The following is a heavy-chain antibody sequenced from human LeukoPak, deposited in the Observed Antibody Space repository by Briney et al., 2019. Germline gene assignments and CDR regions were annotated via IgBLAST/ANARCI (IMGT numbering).Heavy chain of an antibody. CDR2: ISHTGAYT. CDR1: GFTFGSYA. V-gene: IGHV3-23*01. D-gene: IGHD2-15*01. Sequence: GGSLRLSCAASGFTFGSYAMSWVRQAPGKGLEWVSAISHTGAYTYYADSVKGRFIISRDNSKNTLYLQMNSLRAEDTALYYCAKAWWNSHLGFDCWGQGTLVTVSS. CDR3: AKAWWNSHLGFDC. J-gene: IGHJ4*02.